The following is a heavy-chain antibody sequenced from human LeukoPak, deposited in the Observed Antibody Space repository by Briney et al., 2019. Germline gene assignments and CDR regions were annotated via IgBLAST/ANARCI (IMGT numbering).Heavy chain of an antibody. J-gene: IGHJ4*02. Sequence: GESLQISCKGFGSLFTSYWISWVRQMPGKGLEWMGRIDPSDSYTNYSPSFQGHVTISADKSISTAYLQWSSLKASDTAMYYCARLVVGTAMVPAFDYWGQGTPVTVSS. D-gene: IGHD5-18*01. CDR2: IDPSDSYT. V-gene: IGHV5-10-1*01. CDR3: ARLVVGTAMVPAFDY. CDR1: GSLFTSYW.